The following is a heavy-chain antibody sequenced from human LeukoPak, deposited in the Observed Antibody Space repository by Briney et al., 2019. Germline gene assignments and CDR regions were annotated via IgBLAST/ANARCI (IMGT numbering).Heavy chain of an antibody. CDR2: ISSSGSTI. V-gene: IGHV3-48*03. CDR3: ARVLWEDYFDY. J-gene: IGHJ4*02. Sequence: PGGSLRLSCAASGFTFSSYEMNWVRQAPGKGLEWVSYISSSGSTIYYADSVKGRFTISRDNAKNSLYLQMNSLRAEDTAVYYCARVLWEDYFDYWGQGTLVTVSS. D-gene: IGHD1-26*01. CDR1: GFTFSSYE.